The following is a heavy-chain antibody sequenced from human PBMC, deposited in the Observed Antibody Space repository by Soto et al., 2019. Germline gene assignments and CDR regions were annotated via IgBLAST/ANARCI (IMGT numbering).Heavy chain of an antibody. J-gene: IGHJ5*02. V-gene: IGHV3-21*01. D-gene: IGHD6-13*01. Sequence: GGSLRLSCAASGFTFRSFTMNWVRQAPGKGLEWVSTISSNSAYIYYTDALRGRFTISRGNAKNSLHLQMNSLRAEDTAVYYCTRDASRDSSARGWFDPWGPGTLVTVSS. CDR2: ISSNSAYI. CDR1: GFTFRSFT. CDR3: TRDASRDSSARGWFDP.